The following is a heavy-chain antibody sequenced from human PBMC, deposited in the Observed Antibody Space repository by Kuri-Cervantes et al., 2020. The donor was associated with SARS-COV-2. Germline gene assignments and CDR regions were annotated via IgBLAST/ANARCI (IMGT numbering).Heavy chain of an antibody. V-gene: IGHV4-59*01. CDR2: IFSAGGT. CDR1: GGSISGYY. D-gene: IGHD6-19*01. Sequence: SETLSLTCNVSGGSISGYYWTWIRQPPGMGLEWIGHIFSAGGTNYNPSLKSRVTISVDMSKNQFSLKLSSVTAADTAVYYCARVRSSGPGPRKYYFDYWGQGTLVTVSS. J-gene: IGHJ4*02. CDR3: ARVRSSGPGPRKYYFDY.